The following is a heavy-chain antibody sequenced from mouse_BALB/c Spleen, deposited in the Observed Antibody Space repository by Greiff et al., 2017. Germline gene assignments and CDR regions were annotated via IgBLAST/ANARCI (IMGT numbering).Heavy chain of an antibody. CDR3: ASVIYGSSPAWFAY. D-gene: IGHD1-1*01. CDR1: GFSLTSYG. CDR2: IWAGGST. Sequence: VKLMESGPGLVAPSQSLSITCTVSGFSLTSYGVHWVRQPPGKGLEWLGVIWAGGSTNYNSALMSRLSISKDNSKSQVFLKMNSLQTDDTAMYYCASVIYGSSPAWFAYWGQGTLVTVSA. V-gene: IGHV2-9*02. J-gene: IGHJ3*01.